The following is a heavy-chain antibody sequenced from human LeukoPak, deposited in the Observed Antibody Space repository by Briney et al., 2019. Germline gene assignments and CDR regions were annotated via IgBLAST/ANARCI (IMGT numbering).Heavy chain of an antibody. V-gene: IGHV1-46*01. CDR3: AITRGNGYVDY. D-gene: IGHD1-1*01. CDR1: GYTLTTSF. J-gene: IGHJ4*02. CDR2: ISSGDGTT. Sequence: ASVKDSRKASGYTLTTSFMYSVRQAPGRGVEWMGIISSGDGTTNYAQKFQDRVTMRTETSASTVYLDLSSLRSEDTAVYYCAITRGNGYVDYWGQGTLVTVSS.